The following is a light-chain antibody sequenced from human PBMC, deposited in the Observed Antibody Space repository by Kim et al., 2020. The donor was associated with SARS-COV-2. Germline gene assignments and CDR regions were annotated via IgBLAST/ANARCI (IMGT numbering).Light chain of an antibody. V-gene: IGKV1-13*02. CDR3: QQFNYLIT. CDR1: QGINSA. CDR2: DAS. J-gene: IGKJ5*01. Sequence: SASVGDRVTITCRASQGINSALAWYQQKPGKAPKLLIYDASILESGVPSRFSGSGSGTDFTLTISSLQPEDFATYYCQQFNYLITFGQGTRLEIK.